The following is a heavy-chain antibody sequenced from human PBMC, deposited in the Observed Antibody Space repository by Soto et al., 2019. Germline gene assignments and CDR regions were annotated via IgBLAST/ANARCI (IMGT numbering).Heavy chain of an antibody. CDR2: IYYSGST. CDR1: GGSISSGGYY. J-gene: IGHJ5*02. Sequence: SETLSLTCTVSGGSISSGGYYWSWIRQHPGKGLEWIGYIYYSGSTYYNPSLKSRVTISVDTSKNQFSLKLSSVTAADTAVYYCARVGYYYDSSGYYHNWFDPWGQGTLVTVSS. CDR3: ARVGYYYDSSGYYHNWFDP. D-gene: IGHD3-22*01. V-gene: IGHV4-31*03.